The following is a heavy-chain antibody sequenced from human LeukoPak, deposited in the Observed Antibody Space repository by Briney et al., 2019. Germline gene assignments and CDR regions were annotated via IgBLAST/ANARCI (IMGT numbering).Heavy chain of an antibody. J-gene: IGHJ4*02. Sequence: ASVKVSCKASGYTFSSHALNWVRQAPGHGLEWVGGIIPFFNRTNYAQKFQGRVKFTADTSPNTVYMELTSLRSEDTATYYCARGLGDCNGGNCHPLVYWGQGTLVTVSS. CDR3: ARGLGDCNGGNCHPLVY. CDR1: GYTFSSHA. V-gene: IGHV1-69*06. CDR2: IIPFFNRT. D-gene: IGHD2-15*01.